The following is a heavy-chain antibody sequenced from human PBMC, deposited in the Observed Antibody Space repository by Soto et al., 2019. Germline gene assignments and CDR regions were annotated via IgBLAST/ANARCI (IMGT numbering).Heavy chain of an antibody. Sequence: GGSLRLSCAASGFTFDDYTMHWVRQAPGKGLEWVSLISWDGGSTYYADSVKGRFTISRDNSKNSLYLQMNSLRTEDTALYYCAKPSAVAGTFEYFQHWGQGTLVTVSS. CDR3: AKPSAVAGTFEYFQH. D-gene: IGHD6-19*01. V-gene: IGHV3-43*01. CDR2: ISWDGGST. J-gene: IGHJ1*01. CDR1: GFTFDDYT.